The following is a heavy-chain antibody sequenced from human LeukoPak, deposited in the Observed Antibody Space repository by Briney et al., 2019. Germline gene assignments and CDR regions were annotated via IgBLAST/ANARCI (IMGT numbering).Heavy chain of an antibody. V-gene: IGHV3-43*02. CDR3: ARVLWFGGIYYFDY. J-gene: IGHJ4*02. D-gene: IGHD3-10*01. Sequence: GGSLRLSCAASGFTFDDYAMHWVRQAPGKGLEWVSLISGDGGSTYYADSVKGRFTISRENARNSLYLQMNSLRAEDTAVYYCARVLWFGGIYYFDYWGQGTLVTVPS. CDR2: ISGDGGST. CDR1: GFTFDDYA.